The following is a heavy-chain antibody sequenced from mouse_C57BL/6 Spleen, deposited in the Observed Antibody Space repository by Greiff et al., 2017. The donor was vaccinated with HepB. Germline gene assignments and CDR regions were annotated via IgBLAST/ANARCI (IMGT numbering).Heavy chain of an antibody. Sequence: QVQLQQSGPELVKPGASVKISCKASGYAFSSSWMNWVKQRPGKGLEWIGRIYPGDGDTNYNGKFKGKATLTADKSSSTAYMQLSSLTSEDSAVYFCASPLFEGFAYWGQGTLVTVSA. CDR2: IYPGDGDT. CDR1: GYAFSSSW. CDR3: ASPLFEGFAY. D-gene: IGHD2-3*01. V-gene: IGHV1-82*01. J-gene: IGHJ3*01.